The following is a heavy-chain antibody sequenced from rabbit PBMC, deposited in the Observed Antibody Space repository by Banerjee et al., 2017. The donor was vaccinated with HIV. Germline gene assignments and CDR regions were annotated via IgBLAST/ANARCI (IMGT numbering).Heavy chain of an antibody. CDR2: IYTSSGST. D-gene: IGHD2-1*01. J-gene: IGHJ4*01. Sequence: QQQLEESGGGLVKPGGTLTLTCKASGIDFSGYYYMCWVRQAPGKGLEFIACIYTSSGSTWYASWVNGRFTISRSTSLNTVDLKMTSLTAADTATYFCARGDTMTLVSFYFTLWGQGTLVTVS. CDR3: ARGDTMTLVSFYFTL. CDR1: GIDFSGYYY. V-gene: IGHV1S43*01.